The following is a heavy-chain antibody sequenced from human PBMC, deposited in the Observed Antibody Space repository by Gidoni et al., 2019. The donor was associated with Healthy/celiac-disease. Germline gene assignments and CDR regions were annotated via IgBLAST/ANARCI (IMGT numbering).Heavy chain of an antibody. D-gene: IGHD2-15*01. J-gene: IGHJ3*02. V-gene: IGHV5-10-1*03. Sequence: EVQLVQSGAEVKKPGESLRISCKGSGYSFTSYWISWVRQMPGKGLEWMGRIDPSDSYTNYSPSFQCHVTISADKSISTAYLHWSSLKASDTAMYYCARHPLSLVVVAAGYDAFDIWGQGTMVTVSS. CDR2: IDPSDSYT. CDR3: ARHPLSLVVVAAGYDAFDI. CDR1: GYSFTSYW.